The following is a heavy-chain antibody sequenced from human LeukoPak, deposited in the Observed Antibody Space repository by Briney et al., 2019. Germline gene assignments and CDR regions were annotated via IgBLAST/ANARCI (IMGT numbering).Heavy chain of an antibody. CDR2: FYTSGSP. CDR3: ASLGAFAI. Sequence: SEALSLTCTVSGDSISSGSYYWNWIRQPAGKGLEWIGRFYTSGSPNYNPSLKSRVTISVDTSKNQFSLKLSSVTAADTAVYYCASLGAFAIWGQGTMVTVSS. CDR1: GDSISSGSYY. J-gene: IGHJ3*02. V-gene: IGHV4-61*02.